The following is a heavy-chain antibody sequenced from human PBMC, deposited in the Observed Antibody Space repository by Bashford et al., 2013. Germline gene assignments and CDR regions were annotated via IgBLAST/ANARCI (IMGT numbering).Heavy chain of an antibody. D-gene: IGHD5-18*01. Sequence: ESLKISCKGSGFSFSGYWITWVRQMPGKGMEWMGIIFPGDSETRYSPSFQGQVTISADESTNTAYLQWDRLKASDTAVYYCARHGSFNTATTNYFDSWGQGTLVTVSS. J-gene: IGHJ4*02. CDR2: IFPGDSET. CDR1: GFSFSGYW. V-gene: IGHV5-51*01. CDR3: ARHGSFNTATTNYFDS.